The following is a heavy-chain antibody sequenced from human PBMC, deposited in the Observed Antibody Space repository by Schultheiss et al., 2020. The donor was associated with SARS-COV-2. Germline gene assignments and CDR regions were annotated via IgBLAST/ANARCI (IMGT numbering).Heavy chain of an antibody. CDR3: ARYRITAIDY. CDR1: GYTFTSYD. J-gene: IGHJ4*02. Sequence: ASVKVSCKASGYTFTSYDINWVRQATGQGLEWMGWMNPNSGNTGYAQKFQGRVTMTRDTSISTAYMELSRLRSDDTAVYYCARYRITAIDYWGQGTLVTVSS. CDR2: MNPNSGNT. D-gene: IGHD3-10*01. V-gene: IGHV1-8*01.